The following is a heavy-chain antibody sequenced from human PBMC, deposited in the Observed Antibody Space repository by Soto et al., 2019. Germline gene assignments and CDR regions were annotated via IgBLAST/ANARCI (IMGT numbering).Heavy chain of an antibody. D-gene: IGHD3-10*01. CDR2: ISYDGSNK. CDR1: GFTFSSYA. Sequence: GGSLRLSCAASGFTFSSYAMHWVRQAPGKGLEWVAVISYDGSNKYYADSVKGRFTISRDNSKNTLYLQMNSLRAEDTAVYYCARDVYYYGSGSYYNYLYYYYGMDVWGQGTTVTVSS. J-gene: IGHJ6*02. CDR3: ARDVYYYGSGSYYNYLYYYYGMDV. V-gene: IGHV3-30-3*01.